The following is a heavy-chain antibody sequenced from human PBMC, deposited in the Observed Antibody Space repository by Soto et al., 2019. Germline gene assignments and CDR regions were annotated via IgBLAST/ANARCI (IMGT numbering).Heavy chain of an antibody. V-gene: IGHV4-31*03. Sequence: SETLSLTCTVSGGSIGSGGYYWSWIRQHPGKGLEWIGYVYYSGSTYYNPSLKSRVTISVDTSKNQFSLKLSSVTAADTAVYYCARVGRYSSSWYFDYWGQGTLVTV. CDR1: GGSIGSGGYY. D-gene: IGHD6-13*01. J-gene: IGHJ4*02. CDR2: VYYSGST. CDR3: ARVGRYSSSWYFDY.